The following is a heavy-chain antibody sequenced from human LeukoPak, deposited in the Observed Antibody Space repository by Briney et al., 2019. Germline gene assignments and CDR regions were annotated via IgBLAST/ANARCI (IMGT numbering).Heavy chain of an antibody. V-gene: IGHV4-34*01. Sequence: SETLSLTCAVYGGSFSGYYWSWLRQPPGKGLEWIGEINHSGSTNYNPSLKSRVTISVETSKNQFSLKLSSVTAADTAVYYCARRSGSTKMYNWFDPWGQGTLVTVSS. CDR1: GGSFSGYY. CDR3: ARRSGSTKMYNWFDP. D-gene: IGHD3-3*01. J-gene: IGHJ5*02. CDR2: INHSGST.